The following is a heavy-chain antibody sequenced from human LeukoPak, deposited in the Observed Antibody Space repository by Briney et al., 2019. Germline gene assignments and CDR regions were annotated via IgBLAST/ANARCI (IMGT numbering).Heavy chain of an antibody. V-gene: IGHV1-18*01. CDR3: ARDDDKWGSSWYVAYYYGMDV. CDR1: GYTFTSYG. Sequence: GASVTVSFKASGYTFTSYGISWVRQAPGQGLEGMGWISAYNGNTNYAQKLQGRVTMTTDTSTSTAYMELRSLRSDDTAVYYCARDDDKWGSSWYVAYYYGMDVWGQGTTVTVSS. D-gene: IGHD6-13*01. CDR2: ISAYNGNT. J-gene: IGHJ6*02.